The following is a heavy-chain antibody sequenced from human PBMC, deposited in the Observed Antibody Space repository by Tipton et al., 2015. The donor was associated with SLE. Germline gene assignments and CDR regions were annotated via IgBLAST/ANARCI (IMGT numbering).Heavy chain of an antibody. Sequence: TLSLTCTVSGGSIRSHYWSWIRQPPGKGLEWIGYIYYSGSTNYNPSLKSRVTISVDTSKNQFSLKLSSVTAADTAVYYCAREGNVLLERGCAFDIWGQGTMVTVSS. CDR2: IYYSGST. CDR3: AREGNVLLERGCAFDI. V-gene: IGHV4-59*11. D-gene: IGHD3-10*01. J-gene: IGHJ3*02. CDR1: GGSIRSHY.